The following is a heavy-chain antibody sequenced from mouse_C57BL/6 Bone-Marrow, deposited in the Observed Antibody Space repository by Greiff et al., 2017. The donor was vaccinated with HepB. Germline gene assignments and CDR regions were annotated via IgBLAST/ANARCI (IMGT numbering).Heavy chain of an antibody. Sequence: EVQLQQSGPVLVKPGASVKMSCKASGYTFTDYYMNWVKQSHGKSLEWIGVINPYNGGTSYNQKFKGKATLTVDKSSSTAYMELNSLTSEDSAVYYCAILGSYFDYWGQGTTLTVSS. CDR3: AILGSYFDY. CDR2: INPYNGGT. CDR1: GYTFTDYY. V-gene: IGHV1-19*01. J-gene: IGHJ2*01.